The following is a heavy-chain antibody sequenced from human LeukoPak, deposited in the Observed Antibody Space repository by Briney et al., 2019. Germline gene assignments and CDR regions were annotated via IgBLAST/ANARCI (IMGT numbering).Heavy chain of an antibody. CDR3: ASQIRGVAPFDY. J-gene: IGHJ4*02. CDR2: IIPIFGTA. V-gene: IGHV1-69*06. Sequence: SVKVSCKASGGTLSSYAISWVRQAPGQGLEWMGGIIPIFGTANYAQKFQGRVTITADKSTSTAYMELSSLRSEDTAVYYCASQIRGVAPFDYWGQGTLVTVSS. D-gene: IGHD3-10*01. CDR1: GGTLSSYA.